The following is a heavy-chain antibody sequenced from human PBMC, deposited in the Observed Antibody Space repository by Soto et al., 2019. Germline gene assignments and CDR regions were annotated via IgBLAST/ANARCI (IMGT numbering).Heavy chain of an antibody. D-gene: IGHD5-18*01. CDR3: ARDRLMATAGTARHYFGLDV. J-gene: IGHJ6*02. CDR2: IYYCGST. CDR1: GGSIRSGGYY. Sequence: QVQLQESGPGLVKPSQTLSLTCTVSGGSIRSGGYYWSWVRQSPRRGLEWIGNIYYCGSTYYNQSFKSRLTISVDTSKNQFSLNLSSVTAADTAVYYCARDRLMATAGTARHYFGLDVWGQGTTVTVSS. V-gene: IGHV4-31*03.